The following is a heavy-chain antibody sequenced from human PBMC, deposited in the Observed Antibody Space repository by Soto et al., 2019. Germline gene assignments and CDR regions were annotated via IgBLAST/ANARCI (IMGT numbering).Heavy chain of an antibody. Sequence: GGSLRLSCAASGFTFSSYGMHWVRQAPGKGLEWVAVISYDGSNKYYADSVKGRFTISRDNSKNTLYLQMNSLRAEDTAVYYCAKDLARYSGSYYGFDYWGQGTLVTVSS. CDR1: GFTFSSYG. J-gene: IGHJ4*02. D-gene: IGHD1-26*01. CDR3: AKDLARYSGSYYGFDY. V-gene: IGHV3-30*18. CDR2: ISYDGSNK.